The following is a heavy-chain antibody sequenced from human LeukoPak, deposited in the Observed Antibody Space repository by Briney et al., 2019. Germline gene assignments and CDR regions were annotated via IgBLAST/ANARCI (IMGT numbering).Heavy chain of an antibody. CDR2: IIPILGIA. Sequence: VASVKVSCKASGYTFTSYGISWVRQAPGQGLEWMGRIIPILGIANYAQKFQGRVTITADKSTSTAYMELSSLRSEDTAVYYCAREIATTAYYFDYWGQGTLVTVSS. CDR1: GYTFTSYG. D-gene: IGHD4-17*01. V-gene: IGHV1-69*04. J-gene: IGHJ4*02. CDR3: AREIATTAYYFDY.